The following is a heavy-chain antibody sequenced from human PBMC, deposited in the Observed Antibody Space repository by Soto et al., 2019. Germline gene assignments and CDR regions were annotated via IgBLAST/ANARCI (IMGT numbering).Heavy chain of an antibody. V-gene: IGHV4-30-4*01. CDR1: GGSINTFSYD. CDR2: IYNGGTT. D-gene: IGHD7-27*01. CDR3: ARGPSGDKVDY. J-gene: IGHJ4*02. Sequence: SETLSLTCTFSGGSINTFSYDWRWIRKSPDKGLEWIGHIYNGGTTYNNPSLTSRVTISVDTSNNQFSLKLSSVSAADTAVYDCARGPSGDKVDYWGQGTLVTVSS.